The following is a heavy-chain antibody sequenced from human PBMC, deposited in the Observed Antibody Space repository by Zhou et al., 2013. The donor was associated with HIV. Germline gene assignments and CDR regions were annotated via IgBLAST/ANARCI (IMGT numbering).Heavy chain of an antibody. CDR3: ARSFILETGNILSES. CDR1: GGTFSSYA. D-gene: IGHD1-1*01. CDR2: IIPIFGTA. Sequence: QVQLVQSGAEVKKPGSSVKVSCKASGGTFSSYAISWVRQAPGQGLEWMGGIIPIFGTANYAQKFQGRVTITDDENTKTAYMELSSLTSGDTAQYYCARSFILETGNILSESWGQGTLVTVSS. J-gene: IGHJ5*02. V-gene: IGHV1-69*12.